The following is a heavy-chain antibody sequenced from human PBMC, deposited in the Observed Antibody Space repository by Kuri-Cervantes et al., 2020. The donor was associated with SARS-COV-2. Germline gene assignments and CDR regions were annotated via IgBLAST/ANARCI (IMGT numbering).Heavy chain of an antibody. CDR1: GGSISSGDYY. CDR2: IYYSGST. CDR3: AREEGWEMATII. Sequence: SETLSLTCTVSGGSISSGDYYWSWIRQPPGKGLEWIGYIYYSGSTYYNPSLKSRVTISVDTSKNQFSLKLSSVTAADTAVYYCAREEGWEMATIIWGQGTMVTVSS. V-gene: IGHV4-30-4*08. D-gene: IGHD5-24*01. J-gene: IGHJ3*02.